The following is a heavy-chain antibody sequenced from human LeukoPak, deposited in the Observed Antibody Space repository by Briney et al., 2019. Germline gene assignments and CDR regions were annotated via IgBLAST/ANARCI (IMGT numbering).Heavy chain of an antibody. CDR1: GFTFSNFA. CDR3: ARDVLRYYYDSSEGGY. J-gene: IGHJ4*02. V-gene: IGHV3-30*02. Sequence: PGGSLRLSCAASGFTFSNFAIHWVRQAPGKGLEWVTFIRYDGSDKYYADSVKGRFTISRDNSKNTLYLQMNSLRAEDTAVYYCARDVLRYYYDSSEGGYWGQGTLVTVSS. D-gene: IGHD3-22*01. CDR2: IRYDGSDK.